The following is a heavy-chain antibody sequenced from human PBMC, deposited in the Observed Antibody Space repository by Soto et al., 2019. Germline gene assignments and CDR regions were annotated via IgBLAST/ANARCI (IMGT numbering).Heavy chain of an antibody. V-gene: IGHV1-18*01. CDR2: ISAYNGNT. Sequence: ASVKVSCKASGYTFTSYGISWVRQAPGQGLEWMGWISAYNGNTNYAQKLQGRVTMTTDTSTSTAYMELRSLRSDDTAVYYCARVSLLVYREYKRYFQFCGQGILLTVSS. D-gene: IGHD1-1*01. CDR1: GYTFTSYG. J-gene: IGHJ1*01. CDR3: ARVSLLVYREYKRYFQF.